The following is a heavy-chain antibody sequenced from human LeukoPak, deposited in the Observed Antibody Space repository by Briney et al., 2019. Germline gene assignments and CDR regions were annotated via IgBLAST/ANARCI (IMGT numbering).Heavy chain of an antibody. D-gene: IGHD6-13*01. J-gene: IGHJ4*02. CDR3: ATRYSSRENYFDY. Sequence: ASVKVSCKASGCKFTRYGISWVRQAPGQGLEWMGWVSAYNGNTKYAQKLQGRVTMTADTSTSTVYMELSSLRSEDTAVYYCATRYSSRENYFDYWGQGTLVTVSS. V-gene: IGHV1-18*01. CDR2: VSAYNGNT. CDR1: GCKFTRYG.